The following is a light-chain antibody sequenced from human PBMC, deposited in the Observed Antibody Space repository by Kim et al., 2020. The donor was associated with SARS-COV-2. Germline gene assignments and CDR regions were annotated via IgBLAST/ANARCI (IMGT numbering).Light chain of an antibody. V-gene: IGLV2-14*03. CDR3: SSYTSSSTRV. CDR2: DVS. CDR1: NNDVGGYKY. Sequence: QSALTQPASVSGSPGQSITISCTGTNNDVGGYKYVSWYQQHPGKAPKLMLYDVSNRPSGVSNRFSGSKSGNTASLTISGLQAEDEADYYCSSYTSSSTRVFGGGTQLTVL. J-gene: IGLJ3*02.